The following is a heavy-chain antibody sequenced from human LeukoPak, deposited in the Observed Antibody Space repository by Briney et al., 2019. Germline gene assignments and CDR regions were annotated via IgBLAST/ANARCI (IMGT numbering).Heavy chain of an antibody. J-gene: IGHJ6*03. V-gene: IGHV4-30-4*01. D-gene: IGHD3-3*01. CDR1: GGSISSGDYY. Sequence: SEPLSLSCTVSGGSISSGDYYWSWIRQPPGKGLEWIGYIYYSGSTYYNPSLKSRVTISVDTSKNQFSLKLSSVTAADTAVYYCARGDYDFWSGVYYYYMDVWGKGTTVTVSS. CDR2: IYYSGST. CDR3: ARGDYDFWSGVYYYYMDV.